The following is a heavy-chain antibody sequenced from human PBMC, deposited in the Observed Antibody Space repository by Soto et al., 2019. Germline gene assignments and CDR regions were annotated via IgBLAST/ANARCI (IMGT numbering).Heavy chain of an antibody. CDR2: IITIFGTA. D-gene: IGHD6-19*01. J-gene: IGHJ4*02. CDR1: GGTFSSYG. CDR3: ARSDSAVAGLDY. V-gene: IGHV1-69*01. Sequence: SVMLSYTGSGGTFSSYGITWVQQASRQGLEWMGGIITIFGTANYAQKFQGRVTITADESTSTAYMELGSLRSEDTAAYYCARSDSAVAGLDYWGQGTLVTVSS.